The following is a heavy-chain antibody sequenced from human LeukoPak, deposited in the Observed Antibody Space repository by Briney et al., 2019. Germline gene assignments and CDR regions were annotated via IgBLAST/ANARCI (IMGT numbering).Heavy chain of an antibody. V-gene: IGHV3-48*03. Sequence: PGGSLRLSCAASGFTFSSYEMNWVRQAPGKGLEWVSYISSSGSTIYYADSVKGRFTISRDNAKNSLYLQMNSLRAEGTAVYYCARDDVAVGSGSYDYWGQGTLVTVSS. CDR1: GFTFSSYE. CDR2: ISSSGSTI. J-gene: IGHJ4*02. CDR3: ARDDVAVGSGSYDY. D-gene: IGHD3-10*01.